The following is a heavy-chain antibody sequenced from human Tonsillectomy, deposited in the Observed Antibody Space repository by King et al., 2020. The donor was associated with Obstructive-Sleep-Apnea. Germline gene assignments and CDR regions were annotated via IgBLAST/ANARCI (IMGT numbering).Heavy chain of an antibody. D-gene: IGHD3-22*01. J-gene: IGHJ4*02. V-gene: IGHV4-39*07. CDR1: VVSISSPNYC. CDR2: IYYSGIT. CDR3: AILINYYEDDQKYYFDY. Sequence: QLQESGPPLVKFSETLSLTCTVSVVSISSPNYCWAWIRQPPGKGLEWIGNIYYSGITFYNPSLKSRVTISLHTSQSQFSLRLGSLPAADTAVYYCAILINYYEDDQKYYFDYWGQGTLVTVSS.